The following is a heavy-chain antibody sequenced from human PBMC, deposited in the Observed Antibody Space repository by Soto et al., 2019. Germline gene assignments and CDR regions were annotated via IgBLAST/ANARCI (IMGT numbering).Heavy chain of an antibody. J-gene: IGHJ6*03. Sequence: GGSLRLSCAASGFTFSSYWMSWVRQAPGKGLEWVANIKQDGSEKYYVDSVKGRFTISRDNAKNSLYLQMNSLRAEDTAVYYCARDAKVPYDYGDYVYYYYYMDVWGKGTTVTVSS. CDR3: ARDAKVPYDYGDYVYYYYYMDV. CDR2: IKQDGSEK. CDR1: GFTFSSYW. D-gene: IGHD4-17*01. V-gene: IGHV3-7*01.